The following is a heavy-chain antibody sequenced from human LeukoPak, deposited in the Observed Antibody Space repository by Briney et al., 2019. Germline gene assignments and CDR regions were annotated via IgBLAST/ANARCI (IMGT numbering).Heavy chain of an antibody. J-gene: IGHJ5*02. D-gene: IGHD3-10*01. V-gene: IGHV3-11*06. CDR2: ISSSSSYT. CDR3: ARCHHPVLLWFGELLEGGWFDP. Sequence: PGGSLRLSCAASGFTFSDYYMSWIRQAPGKGLEWVSYISSSSSYTNYAGSVKGRFTISRDNAKNSLYLQMNSLRAEDTAVYYCARCHHPVLLWFGELLEGGWFDPWGQGTLVTVSS. CDR1: GFTFSDYY.